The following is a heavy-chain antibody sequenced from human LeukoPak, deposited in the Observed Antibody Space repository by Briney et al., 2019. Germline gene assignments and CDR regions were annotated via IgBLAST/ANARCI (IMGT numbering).Heavy chain of an antibody. CDR3: ARSKRHWFDP. CDR2: ISYDGSNK. J-gene: IGHJ5*02. Sequence: GGSLRLSCAASGFTVSDSDMSWVRQAPGKGLEWVAVISYDGSNKYYADSVKGRFTISRDNSKNTLYLQMNSLRAEDTAVYYCARSKRHWFDPWGQGTLVTVSS. CDR1: GFTVSDSD. V-gene: IGHV3-30*03.